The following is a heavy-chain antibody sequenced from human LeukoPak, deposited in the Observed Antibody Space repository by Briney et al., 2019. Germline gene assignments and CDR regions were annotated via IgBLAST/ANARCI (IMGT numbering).Heavy chain of an antibody. CDR1: GYTVTSYG. Sequence: GASGEVSCKASGYTVTSYGIMWVRQAPGQGLEGMGWISAYNGSTNYAQKLQGRVTMTTGTSTSTAYMELRRLRSDDTAVYYCARVLDYDILTGYWWGQGTLVTVSS. J-gene: IGHJ4*02. CDR3: ARVLDYDILTGYW. CDR2: ISAYNGST. V-gene: IGHV1-18*01. D-gene: IGHD3-9*01.